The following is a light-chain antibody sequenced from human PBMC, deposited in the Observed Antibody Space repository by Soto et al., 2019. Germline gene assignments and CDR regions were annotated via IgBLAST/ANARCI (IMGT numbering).Light chain of an antibody. J-gene: IGLJ2*01. CDR2: DNG. CDR1: SIGSKS. CDR3: QVWDSSSDHVV. Sequence: SSELSQPPSVSVAPGQTATITCGGMSIGSKSVHWYQQKPGQAPVLVVYDNGDRPSGIPERFSGSNSENTATLTISRVEAGDEADYYCQVWDSSSDHVVIGGGTQLTVL. V-gene: IGLV3-21*02.